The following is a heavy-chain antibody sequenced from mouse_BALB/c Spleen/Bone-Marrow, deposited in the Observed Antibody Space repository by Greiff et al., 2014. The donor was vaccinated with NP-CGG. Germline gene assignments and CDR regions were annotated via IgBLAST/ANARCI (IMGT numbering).Heavy chain of an antibody. V-gene: IGHV1S81*02. CDR2: INPSNGRT. CDR3: ARASWLLRYYYAMDY. Sequence: QVQLQQSGAELVKPGASVKLSCKASGYTFTSYWMHWVKQRPGQGLEWIGEINPSNGRTNYNEKFKSKATLTVDKSSSTAYMQLSSLTSEDPAVYYCARASWLLRYYYAMDYWGQGTSVTVSS. D-gene: IGHD2-3*01. CDR1: GYTFTSYW. J-gene: IGHJ4*01.